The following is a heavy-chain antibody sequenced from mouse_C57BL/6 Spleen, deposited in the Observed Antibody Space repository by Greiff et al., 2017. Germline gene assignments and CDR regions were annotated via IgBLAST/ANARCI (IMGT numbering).Heavy chain of an antibody. CDR1: GFTFSSYT. V-gene: IGHV5-9*01. CDR3: ARQDGPNYAMDY. Sequence: EVHLVESGGGLVKPGGSLKLSCAASGFTFSSYTMSWVRQTPEKRLEWVATISGGGGNTYYPDSVKGRFTISRDNAKNTLYLQMSSLRSEDTALYYCARQDGPNYAMDYWGQGTSVTVSS. J-gene: IGHJ4*01. CDR2: ISGGGGNT. D-gene: IGHD2-3*01.